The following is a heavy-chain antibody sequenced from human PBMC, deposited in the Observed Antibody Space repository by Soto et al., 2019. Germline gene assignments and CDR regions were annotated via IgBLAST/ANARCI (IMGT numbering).Heavy chain of an antibody. CDR3: ARDRMIGVGEYFDY. J-gene: IGHJ4*02. V-gene: IGHV4-30-4*01. Sequence: SETLSLTCTVSGGSISSGDYYWSWIRHPPGKGLEWIGYIYYSGSTYYNPSLKSRVTISVDTSKNQFSLKLSSVTAADTAVYYCARDRMIGVGEYFDYWGQGTLVTVS. CDR1: GGSISSGDYY. D-gene: IGHD3-10*01. CDR2: IYYSGST.